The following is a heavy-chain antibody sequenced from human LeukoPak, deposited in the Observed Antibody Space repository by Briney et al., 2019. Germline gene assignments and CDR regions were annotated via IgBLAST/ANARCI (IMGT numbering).Heavy chain of an antibody. CDR2: IIPILGIA. CDR3: AMGYSGYEWAHKFLDWFDP. D-gene: IGHD5-12*01. J-gene: IGHJ5*02. CDR1: GGTFSSYT. Sequence: SVKVSCKASGGTFSSYTISWVRQAHGQGLEWMGRIIPILGIANYAQKFQGRVTITADKSTSTAHMELSSLRSEDTAVYYCAMGYSGYEWAHKFLDWFDPWGQGTLVTVSS. V-gene: IGHV1-69*02.